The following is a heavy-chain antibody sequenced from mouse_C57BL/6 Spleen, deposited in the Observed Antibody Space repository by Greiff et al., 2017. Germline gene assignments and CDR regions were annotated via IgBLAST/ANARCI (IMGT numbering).Heavy chain of an antibody. Sequence: QVQLQQPGAELVKPGASVKLSCKASGYTFTSYWMHWVKQRPGQGLEWIGMIHPNSGSTNYNEKFKSKATLTVDKSSSTAYMQLSSLTSEDSAVYCGARSGSSYWYFEVWGTGTTVTVSS. CDR3: ARSGSSYWYFEV. D-gene: IGHD1-1*01. J-gene: IGHJ1*03. CDR1: GYTFTSYW. CDR2: IHPNSGST. V-gene: IGHV1-64*01.